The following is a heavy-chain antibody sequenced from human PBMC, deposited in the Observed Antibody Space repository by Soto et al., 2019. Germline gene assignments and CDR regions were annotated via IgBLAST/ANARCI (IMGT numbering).Heavy chain of an antibody. Sequence: QVQLQQWGAGLLKPSETLSLTCAVNGGSFSGYYWSWIRQPPGRGLEWIGEINHSGRTNLNPSLSIRCITSVHTSKKHFSLRFRSVTAADTAVYYCVRGHRCINTASSNDYSPSGLDVWRQGTTVTVPS. V-gene: IGHV4-34*01. D-gene: IGHD2-8*01. CDR2: INHSGRT. CDR3: VRGHRCINTASSNDYSPSGLDV. J-gene: IGHJ6*02. CDR1: GGSFSGYY.